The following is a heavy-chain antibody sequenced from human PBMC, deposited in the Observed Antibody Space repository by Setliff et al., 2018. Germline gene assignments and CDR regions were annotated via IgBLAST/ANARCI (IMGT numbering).Heavy chain of an antibody. D-gene: IGHD3-3*01. V-gene: IGHV1-69*06. Sequence: ASVKVSCKASGGTFSSYAISWVRQAPGQGLEWMGRIIPIFGTANYAQKFQGRVTITADRSTSTAYMELSSLRSEDTAVYYCARELPRTIFGVVIDYWGQGTLVTVSS. CDR2: IIPIFGTA. CDR1: GGTFSSYA. CDR3: ARELPRTIFGVVIDY. J-gene: IGHJ4*02.